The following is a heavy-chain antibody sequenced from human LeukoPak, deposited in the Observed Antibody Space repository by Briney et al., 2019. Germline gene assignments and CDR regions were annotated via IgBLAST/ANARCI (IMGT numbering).Heavy chain of an antibody. D-gene: IGHD3-22*01. CDR2: ISYDGSNK. Sequence: PGRSLRLSCVASGFTFSSYGMHWVRQAPGKGLEWVAVISYDGSNKYYADSVKGRFTISRDNSKNTLYLQMNSLRAEDTAVYYYAKDQGYYDSSGYFDYWGQGTLVTVSS. CDR1: GFTFSSYG. CDR3: AKDQGYYDSSGYFDY. J-gene: IGHJ4*02. V-gene: IGHV3-30*18.